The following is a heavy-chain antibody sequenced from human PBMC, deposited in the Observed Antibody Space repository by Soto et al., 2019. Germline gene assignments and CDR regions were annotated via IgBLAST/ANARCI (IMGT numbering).Heavy chain of an antibody. Sequence: GGSLRLSCAASGFTFSSYSMNWVRQAPGKGLEWVSYISISSSTIYYADSVKGRFTISRDNAKNSLYLQMNSLRDEDTAVYYCASSQETTYYDILTGYSTAYYYYGMDVWGQGTTVTVSS. J-gene: IGHJ6*02. CDR1: GFTFSSYS. CDR3: ASSQETTYYDILTGYSTAYYYYGMDV. CDR2: ISISSSTI. V-gene: IGHV3-48*02. D-gene: IGHD3-9*01.